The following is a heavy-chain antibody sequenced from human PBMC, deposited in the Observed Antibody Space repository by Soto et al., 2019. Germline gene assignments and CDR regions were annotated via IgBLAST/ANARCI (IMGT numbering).Heavy chain of an antibody. CDR2: ISAYNGNT. J-gene: IGHJ4*02. CDR1: GYTFTSYG. D-gene: IGHD6-13*01. CDR3: ARDLGYSSTFGIFDH. V-gene: IGHV1-18*01. Sequence: QVQLVQSGAEVKKPGASVKVSCKASGYTFTSYGISWVRQAPGQGLEWMGWISAYNGNTNYAHTLQGRATMTTETSTSAAYMERRSLRSDVTAVYSCARDLGYSSTFGIFDHWCEGTLVTVSS.